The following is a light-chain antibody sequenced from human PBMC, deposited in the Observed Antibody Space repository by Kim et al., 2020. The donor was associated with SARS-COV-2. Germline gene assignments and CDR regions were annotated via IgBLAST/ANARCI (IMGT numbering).Light chain of an antibody. V-gene: IGKV1-33*01. CDR2: DAS. CDR3: LQYDNLPYT. Sequence: SASVRDRVIINCQATQDIKKNLNWYQQKPGEAPKLLIYDASNLETGVPSRFSGSGSGTDFALTVTSLQPEDIGTYYCLQYDNLPYTFGQGTKVEI. CDR1: QDIKKN. J-gene: IGKJ2*01.